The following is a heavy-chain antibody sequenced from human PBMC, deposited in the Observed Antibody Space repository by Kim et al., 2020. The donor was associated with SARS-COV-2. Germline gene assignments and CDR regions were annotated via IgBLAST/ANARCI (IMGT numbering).Heavy chain of an antibody. CDR1: GGSISSYY. Sequence: SETLSLTCTVSGGSISSYYWSWIRQPPGKGLEWIGYIYYSGSTNYNPSLKSRVTISVDTSKNQFSLKLSSVTAADTAVYYCARGVLGSWLQFEAFDIWGQGTMVTVSS. J-gene: IGHJ3*02. D-gene: IGHD5-12*01. CDR2: IYYSGST. V-gene: IGHV4-59*01. CDR3: ARGVLGSWLQFEAFDI.